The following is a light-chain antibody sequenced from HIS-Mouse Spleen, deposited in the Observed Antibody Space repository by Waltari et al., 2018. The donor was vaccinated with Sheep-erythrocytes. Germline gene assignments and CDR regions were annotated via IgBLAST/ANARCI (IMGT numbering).Light chain of an antibody. CDR1: SSDVGSYNL. Sequence: QSALTQPASVSGSPGQSITISCTGTSSDVGSYNLVSWYQQHPGKAPKLMIYEGSKRHSGVSNRFSGSKSGNTASLTICGLQAEDEADYYCCSYAGSSTPWVFGGGTKLTVL. CDR2: EGS. V-gene: IGLV2-23*01. CDR3: CSYAGSSTPWV. J-gene: IGLJ3*02.